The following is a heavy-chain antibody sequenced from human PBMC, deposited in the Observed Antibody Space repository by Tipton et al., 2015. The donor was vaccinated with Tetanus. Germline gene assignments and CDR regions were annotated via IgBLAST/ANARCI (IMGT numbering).Heavy chain of an antibody. CDR2: IYNGDRT. Sequence: SLRLSCAVSGFTVSNYYMSWVRQAPGKGLEWVSLIYNGDRTSHADSVKGRFTISRDKSKNTLYLQMNSLRAEDTAVYYCARAPSRISRAYDYWGQGTQITVSS. J-gene: IGHJ4*02. D-gene: IGHD2-21*01. CDR3: ARAPSRISRAYDY. CDR1: GFTVSNYY. V-gene: IGHV3-53*01.